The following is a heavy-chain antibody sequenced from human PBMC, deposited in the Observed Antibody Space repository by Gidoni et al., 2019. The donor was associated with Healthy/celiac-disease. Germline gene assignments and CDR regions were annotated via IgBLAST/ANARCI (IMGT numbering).Heavy chain of an antibody. D-gene: IGHD3-3*01. J-gene: IGHJ3*02. CDR3: ARGGYDFWSCYSPGAFDI. Sequence: HVQLQQWGAGLLKPLETLSLTCAVYGCSFSGSYWSWIRQHPGKGLEWIGEIKYSGSTNYNPSRKSRVTIAVDTSKNQFALKLSSVTAADTAVYYCARGGYDFWSCYSPGAFDIWGQGTMVTVSS. V-gene: IGHV4-34*01. CDR2: IKYSGST. CDR1: GCSFSGSY.